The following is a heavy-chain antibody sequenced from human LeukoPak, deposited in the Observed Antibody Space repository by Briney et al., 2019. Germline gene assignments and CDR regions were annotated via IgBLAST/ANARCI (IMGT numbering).Heavy chain of an antibody. D-gene: IGHD1-26*01. J-gene: IGHJ4*02. CDR2: IWYDGSKT. V-gene: IGHV3-33*03. CDR3: AKEVGPDLGS. Sequence: PGWSLRLSCGGSGFNFRSYAIHWVRQPPGKGLEWVAIIWYDGSKTYYAESVKGRFTISRDNSNNMAYLQMSSLRVEDTAVYFCAKEVGPDLGSWGQGTLDTVSS. CDR1: GFNFRSYA.